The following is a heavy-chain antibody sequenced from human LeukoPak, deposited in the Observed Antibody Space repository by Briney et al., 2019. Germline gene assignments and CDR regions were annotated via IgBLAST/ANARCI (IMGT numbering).Heavy chain of an antibody. CDR3: ARELSGSPRYGSGSYQGLLDY. J-gene: IGHJ4*02. Sequence: PSETLSLTCTVSGGSISSSSYYWGWIRQPPGKGLGWIGSIYYSGSTYYNPSLKSRVTISVDTSKNQFSLKLSSVTAADTAVYYCARELSGSPRYGSGSYQGLLDYWGQGTLVTVSS. CDR1: GGSISSSSYY. CDR2: IYYSGST. D-gene: IGHD3-10*01. V-gene: IGHV4-39*07.